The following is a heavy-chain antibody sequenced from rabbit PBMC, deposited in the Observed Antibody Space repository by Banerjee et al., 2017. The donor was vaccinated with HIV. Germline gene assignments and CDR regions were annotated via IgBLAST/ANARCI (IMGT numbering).Heavy chain of an antibody. Sequence: GLEWIGCIYAGSRGSTYYASWARGRFTISKISSTTVTLQMTSLTAADTATYFCARDLAGVIGWNFNLWGPGTLVTVS. CDR3: ARDLAGVIGWNFNL. V-gene: IGHV1S40*01. D-gene: IGHD4-1*01. J-gene: IGHJ4*01. CDR2: IYAGSRGST.